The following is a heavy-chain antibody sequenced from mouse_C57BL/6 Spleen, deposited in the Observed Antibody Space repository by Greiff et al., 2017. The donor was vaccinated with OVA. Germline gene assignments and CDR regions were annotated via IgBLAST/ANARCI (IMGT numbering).Heavy chain of an antibody. J-gene: IGHJ3*01. CDR1: GYSITRGYY. CDR2: ISYDGSN. Sequence: ESGPGLVKPSQSLSLTCSVTGYSITRGYYWNWFRQFPGNKLEWLGYISYDGSNNYNPSPNNRISITRATSKNQFFLKLNSVTTEDTATYYSAREAGLLRSSWFAYWGQGTLVTVSA. V-gene: IGHV3-6*01. CDR3: AREAGLLRSSWFAY. D-gene: IGHD1-1*01.